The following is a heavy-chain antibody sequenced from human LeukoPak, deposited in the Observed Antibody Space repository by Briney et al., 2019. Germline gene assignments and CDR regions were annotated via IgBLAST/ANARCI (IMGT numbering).Heavy chain of an antibody. J-gene: IGHJ4*02. D-gene: IGHD6-6*01. CDR2: IYPGDSDT. CDR3: ARIKYSSSWAFDY. CDR1: GYSFTSYW. V-gene: IGHV5-51*01. Sequence: GESLKISCKGSGYSFTSYWIGWVRQLPGKGLEWMGIIYPGDSDTRYSPSFQGQVTISADKSISTAYLQWSSLRASDTAMYYCARIKYSSSWAFDYWGQGTLVTVSS.